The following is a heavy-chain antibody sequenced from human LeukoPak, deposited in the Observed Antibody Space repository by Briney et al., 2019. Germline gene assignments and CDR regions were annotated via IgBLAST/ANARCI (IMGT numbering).Heavy chain of an antibody. CDR2: INSDGSST. CDR3: ARDRGYDILTGYWTYYYYGMDV. CDR1: GFTFSSYW. J-gene: IGHJ6*02. Sequence: GGSLRLSCAASGFTFSSYWMHWVRQAPGKGLVWVSRINSDGSSTSYADSVKGRFTISRDNSKNTLYLQMNSLRAEDTAVYYCARDRGYDILTGYWTYYYYGMDVWGQGTTVTVSS. V-gene: IGHV3-74*01. D-gene: IGHD3-9*01.